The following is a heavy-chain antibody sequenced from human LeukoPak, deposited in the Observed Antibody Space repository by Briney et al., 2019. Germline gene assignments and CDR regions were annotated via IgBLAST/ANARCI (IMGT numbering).Heavy chain of an antibody. J-gene: IGHJ5*02. V-gene: IGHV4-34*01. CDR1: GESLSNYY. D-gene: IGHD1-1*01. Sequence: PSETLSLTCAVYGESLSNYYWSWIRQPPGKGLEWIGEINHYGSTNYNPSLKSRVTISVDTSKNQFSLKLSSVTAADTAVYYCARSRLPGTRGYWFDPWGQGTLVTVSS. CDR2: INHYGST. CDR3: ARSRLPGTRGYWFDP.